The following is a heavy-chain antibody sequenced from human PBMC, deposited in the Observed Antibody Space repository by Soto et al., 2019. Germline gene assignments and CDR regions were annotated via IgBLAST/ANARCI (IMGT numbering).Heavy chain of an antibody. V-gene: IGHV3-74*01. CDR2: INSDGSST. CDR1: GFTFSSYW. CDR3: ARAPPLSHYDILTGYYWGGSFGGMDV. D-gene: IGHD3-9*01. Sequence: GGSLRLSCAASGFTFSSYWMHWVRQAPGKGLVWVSRINSDGSSTSYADSVKGRFTISRDNAKNTLYLQMNSLRAEDTAVYYCARAPPLSHYDILTGYYWGGSFGGMDVWGQGTTVTVSS. J-gene: IGHJ6*02.